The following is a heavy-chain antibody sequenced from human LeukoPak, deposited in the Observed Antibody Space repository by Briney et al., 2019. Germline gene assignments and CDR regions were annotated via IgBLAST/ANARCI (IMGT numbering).Heavy chain of an antibody. V-gene: IGHV1-69*04. D-gene: IGHD3-10*01. Sequence: SVKVSCKASGGTFSSYAISWVRQAPGQGLGWMGRIIPILGIANYAQKFQGRVTMTRDTSTSTVYMELSSLRSEDTAVYYCARPAYGSGSYYFDYWGQGTLVTVSS. J-gene: IGHJ4*02. CDR1: GGTFSSYA. CDR3: ARPAYGSGSYYFDY. CDR2: IIPILGIA.